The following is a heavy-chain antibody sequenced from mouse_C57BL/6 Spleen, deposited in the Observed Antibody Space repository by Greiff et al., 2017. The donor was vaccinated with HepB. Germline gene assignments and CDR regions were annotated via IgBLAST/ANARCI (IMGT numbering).Heavy chain of an antibody. J-gene: IGHJ4*01. CDR1: GFSLTSYA. V-gene: IGHV2-9-1*01. CDR3: AREGDITTVVGAMDY. Sequence: VMLVESGPGLVAPSQSLSITCTVSGFSLTSYAISWVRQPPGKGLEWLGVIWTGGGTNYTSALKSRLSISKDNSKSQVFLKMNSLQTDDTARYYCAREGDITTVVGAMDYWGQGTSVTVSS. CDR2: IWTGGGT. D-gene: IGHD1-1*01.